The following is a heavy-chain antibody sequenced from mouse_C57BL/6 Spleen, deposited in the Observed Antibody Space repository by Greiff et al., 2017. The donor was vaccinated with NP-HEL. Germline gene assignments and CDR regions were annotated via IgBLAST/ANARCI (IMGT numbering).Heavy chain of an antibody. CDR3: RGSSPYAMDY. V-gene: IGHV5-17*01. CDR1: GFTFSDYG. D-gene: IGHD1-1*01. CDR2: ISSGSSTI. J-gene: IGHJ4*01. Sequence: EVQVVESGGGLVKPGGSLKLSCAASGFTFSDYGMHWVRQAPEKGLEWVAYISSGSSTIYYADTVKGRFTISRDNAKNTLFLQMTSLRSEDTAMYYCRGSSPYAMDYWGQGTSVTVSS.